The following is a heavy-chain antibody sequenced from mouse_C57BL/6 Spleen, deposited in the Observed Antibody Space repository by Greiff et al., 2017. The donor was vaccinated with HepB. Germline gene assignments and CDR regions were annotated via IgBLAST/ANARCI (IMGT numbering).Heavy chain of an antibody. CDR1: GFTFSDYY. CDR3: ARAIYYDYDGSYYAMDY. Sequence: EVKLVESEGGLVQPGSSMKLSCTASGFTFSDYYMAWVRQVPEKGLEWVANINYDGSSTYYLDSLKSRFIISRDNAKNILYLQMSSLKSEDTATYYCARAIYYDYDGSYYAMDYWGQGTSVTVSS. J-gene: IGHJ4*01. CDR2: INYDGSST. V-gene: IGHV5-16*01. D-gene: IGHD2-4*01.